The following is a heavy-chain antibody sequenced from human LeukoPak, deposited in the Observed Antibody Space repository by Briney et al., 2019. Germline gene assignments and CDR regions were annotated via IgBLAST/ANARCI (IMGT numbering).Heavy chain of an antibody. CDR2: ISGSGGST. CDR1: GFTFSNYA. V-gene: IGHV3-23*01. D-gene: IGHD3-10*01. CDR3: ASADSGVYDY. J-gene: IGHJ4*02. Sequence: GGSLGLSCAASGFTFSNYAMSWVRQAPGKGLEWVSAISGSGGSTYYADSVKGRFTISRDNSKNTLYLQMNSLRDGDTAVYYCASADSGVYDYWGQGTLVTVSS.